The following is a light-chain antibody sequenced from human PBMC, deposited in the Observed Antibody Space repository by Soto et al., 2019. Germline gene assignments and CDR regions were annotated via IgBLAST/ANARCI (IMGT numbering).Light chain of an antibody. V-gene: IGLV2-14*01. CDR1: SSDVGGYSY. CDR2: EVS. Sequence: QSALTQPASVSGSPGQSITISCTGTSSDVGGYSYVSWYQQHPGKAPKLMIYEVSNRPSGVSNRFSGSKSGNTASLTISGLQAEDEADYYCSSYAGSTTLLFGGGTKPPS. CDR3: SSYAGSTTLL. J-gene: IGLJ3*02.